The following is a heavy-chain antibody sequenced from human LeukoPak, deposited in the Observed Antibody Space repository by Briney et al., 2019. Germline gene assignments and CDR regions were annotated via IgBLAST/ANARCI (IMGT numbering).Heavy chain of an antibody. CDR1: VGSISGHF. J-gene: IGHJ4*02. Sequence: SETLSLTCTVSVGSISGHFWSWVRQAPGTGLEWIGHIYYSGATNYNPSLRSRITISVDTSKNQFSLKLRSVTAADAAVYYCARAQYSGSCFDYWGQGTLVTVSS. CDR2: IYYSGAT. CDR3: ARAQYSGSCFDY. D-gene: IGHD1-26*01. V-gene: IGHV4-59*11.